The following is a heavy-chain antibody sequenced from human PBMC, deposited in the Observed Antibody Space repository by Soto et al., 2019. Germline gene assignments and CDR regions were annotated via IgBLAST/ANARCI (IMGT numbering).Heavy chain of an antibody. J-gene: IGHJ4*02. V-gene: IGHV4-59*08. CDR3: ARHRGPTGPNY. CDR1: GGSISSYY. CDR2: IYYSGST. D-gene: IGHD3-10*01. Sequence: SETLSLTCTVSGGSISSYYRSWVRQPPGKGLEWIGYIYYSGSTNYNPSLKSRVTISVDASKNQFSLNLSSVTAADTAVYYCARHRGPTGPNYWGQGTLVTVSS.